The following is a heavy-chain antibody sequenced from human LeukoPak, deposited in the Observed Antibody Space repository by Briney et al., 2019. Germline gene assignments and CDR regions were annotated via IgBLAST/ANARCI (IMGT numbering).Heavy chain of an antibody. CDR2: IKQDGSEK. Sequence: GGSLRLSCAASGFTFSSYWMSWVRQAPGKGLEWVANIKQDGSEKYYVDSVKGRFTISRDNAKNSLYLQMNSLRAEDTAVYYCAKVCSASCYKEFDYWGQGTLVTVSS. D-gene: IGHD2-2*01. V-gene: IGHV3-7*01. CDR1: GFTFSSYW. CDR3: AKVCSASCYKEFDY. J-gene: IGHJ4*02.